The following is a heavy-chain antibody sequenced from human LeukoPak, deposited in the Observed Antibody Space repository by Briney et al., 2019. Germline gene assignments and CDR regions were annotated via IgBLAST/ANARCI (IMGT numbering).Heavy chain of an antibody. D-gene: IGHD3-3*01. CDR3: AGRAIFGVDRSFDY. V-gene: IGHV4-39*02. CDR2: IFHSGST. Sequence: SETLSLTCTVSGGSITSTSYSSGWIRQPPGKGLEWIGSIFHSGSTYYSPSLKSRVTISVDTSENHFSLKMSSVTAADTAVYYCAGRAIFGVDRSFDYWGQGTLVTVSS. CDR1: GGSITSTSYS. J-gene: IGHJ4*02.